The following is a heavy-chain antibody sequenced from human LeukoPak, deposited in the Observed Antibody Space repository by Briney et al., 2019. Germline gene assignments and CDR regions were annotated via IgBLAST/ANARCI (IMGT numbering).Heavy chain of an antibody. CDR3: ARGYCSGTTCRYVGIRGFDI. V-gene: IGHV1-18*01. CDR1: GYTFTGYG. J-gene: IGHJ3*02. Sequence: ASVKVSCKTSGYTFTGYGITWVRQAPGQGLEWMGWMSPYSGYTNYAQKVHDRVTMTTDTSTNTAYLELKTLTSDDTAMYYCARGYCSGTTCRYVGIRGFDIWGQGTMVTVSS. D-gene: IGHD2-2*01. CDR2: MSPYSGYT.